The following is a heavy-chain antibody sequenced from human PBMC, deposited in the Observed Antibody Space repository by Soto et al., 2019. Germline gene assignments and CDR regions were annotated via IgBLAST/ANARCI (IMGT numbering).Heavy chain of an antibody. CDR3: ATLYYDVDNPEAFDI. Sequence: ASVKVSCKASGYTFTDYYMHWVRQAPGQGLEWMGWINPDSGGTNYAQKFQGRVTMTRDTSISTGYLQLSRLRSDDTAVYCCATLYYDVDNPEAFDIWGQGTTVTV. CDR1: GYTFTDYY. V-gene: IGHV1-2*02. J-gene: IGHJ3*02. CDR2: INPDSGGT. D-gene: IGHD3-10*02.